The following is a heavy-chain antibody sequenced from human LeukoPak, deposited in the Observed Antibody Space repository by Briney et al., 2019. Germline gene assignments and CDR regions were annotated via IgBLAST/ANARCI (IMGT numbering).Heavy chain of an antibody. D-gene: IGHD6-13*01. Sequence: GASVKVSCKASGYTFTSYGISWVRQAPGQGLEWMGWISAYNGNTKYAQKLQGRVTMTTDTSTSTAYMELRSLRSDDTAVYYCARDFRAAIAADFDYWGQGTLVTVSS. CDR1: GYTFTSYG. CDR3: ARDFRAAIAADFDY. CDR2: ISAYNGNT. V-gene: IGHV1-18*01. J-gene: IGHJ4*02.